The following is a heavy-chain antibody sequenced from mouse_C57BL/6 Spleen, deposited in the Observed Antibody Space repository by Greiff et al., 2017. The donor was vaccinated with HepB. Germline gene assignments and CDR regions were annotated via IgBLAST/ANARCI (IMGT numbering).Heavy chain of an antibody. V-gene: IGHV1-5*01. CDR2: IYPGNSDT. J-gene: IGHJ2*01. D-gene: IGHD2-4*01. Sequence: EVMLVESGTVLARPGASVKMSCKTSGYTFTSYWMHWVKQRPGQGLEWIGAIYPGNSDTSYNQKFKGKAKLTAVTSASTAYMELSSLTNEDSAVYYCTREGDYDYDAYYFDYWGQGTTLTVSS. CDR3: TREGDYDYDAYYFDY. CDR1: GYTFTSYW.